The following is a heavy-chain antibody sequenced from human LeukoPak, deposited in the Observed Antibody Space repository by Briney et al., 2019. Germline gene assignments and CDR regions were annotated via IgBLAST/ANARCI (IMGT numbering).Heavy chain of an antibody. Sequence: GGSPRLSCAASGFIFSSYVMQWVRQALGKGLEWVAAISSDGSNKYYTDSVKGRFTISRDNSKNTLYLQMNSLRAEDTAEYYCARDTSTTLDYWGQGTLVTVSS. V-gene: IGHV3-30*04. J-gene: IGHJ4*02. CDR2: ISSDGSNK. CDR1: GFIFSSYV. CDR3: ARDTSTTLDY. D-gene: IGHD2-15*01.